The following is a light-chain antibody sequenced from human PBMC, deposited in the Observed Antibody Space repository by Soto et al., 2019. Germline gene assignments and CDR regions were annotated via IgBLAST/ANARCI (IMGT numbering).Light chain of an antibody. CDR3: CSYGVTYSYV. CDR1: SSDVGNNF. Sequence: QSVLTQPRSVSGSPGQSVTISCTGISSDVGNNFVSWYQQHPGKAPKLIIYDVSKRPSGVPDRFPGSKSGNTASLTLSGLQAEDEADYYCCSYGVTYSYVFGTGTKVTVL. V-gene: IGLV2-11*01. CDR2: DVS. J-gene: IGLJ1*01.